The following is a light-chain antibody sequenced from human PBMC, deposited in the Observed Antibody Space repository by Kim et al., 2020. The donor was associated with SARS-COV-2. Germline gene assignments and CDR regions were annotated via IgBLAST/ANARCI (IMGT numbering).Light chain of an antibody. CDR2: DTS. CDR1: QSVTTY. CDR3: QQRDNWPPVFT. Sequence: PGDRATLACRASQSVTTYVAWYQQTPGQAPRLLIYDTSKRATGIPDRFSGSGSGTDFTLTISSLEPEDFAVYYCQQRDNWPPVFTFGPGTKVDIK. J-gene: IGKJ3*01. V-gene: IGKV3-11*01.